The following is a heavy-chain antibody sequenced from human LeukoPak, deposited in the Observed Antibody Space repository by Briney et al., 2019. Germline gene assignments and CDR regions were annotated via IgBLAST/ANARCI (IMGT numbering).Heavy chain of an antibody. J-gene: IGHJ4*02. CDR1: GDSVSTSSAA. CDR2: TYYRSKWYY. Sequence: SQTLSLTCAISGDSVSTSSAAWNWIRQSPSRRLEWLGRTYYRSKWYYDFAVSVQSRININPDTSKNQFSLQLNSVTPEDTAVYYCARDGSYFDCWGQGTLVTVSS. CDR3: ARDGSYFDC. V-gene: IGHV6-1*01.